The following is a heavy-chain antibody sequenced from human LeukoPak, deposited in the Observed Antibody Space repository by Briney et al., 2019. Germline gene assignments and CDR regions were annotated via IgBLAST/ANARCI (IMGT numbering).Heavy chain of an antibody. CDR3: ARARGGYNTHFDY. CDR2: IYYSGST. V-gene: IGHV4-31*03. D-gene: IGHD5-24*01. CDR1: GGSISSGGYY. Sequence: NPSETLSLTCTVSGGSISSGGYYWSWIRQHPGKGLEWIGYIYYSGSTYYNPSLKSRVTISVDTSKNQFSLKLSSVTAADTAVYYCARARGGYNTHFDYWGQGTLVTVSS. J-gene: IGHJ4*02.